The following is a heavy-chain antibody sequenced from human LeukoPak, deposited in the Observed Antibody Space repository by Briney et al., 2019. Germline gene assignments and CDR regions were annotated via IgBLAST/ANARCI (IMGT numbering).Heavy chain of an antibody. CDR1: GFTFSSYT. D-gene: IGHD5-12*01. CDR3: TKDRSAVATL. CDR2: VSASGGST. Sequence: GGSLRLSCAASGFTFSSYTMSWVRQAPGKGLEWVSAVSASGGSTYYADSVKGRFTISRDNSKNTLYLQMNSLRAEDTAIYYCTKDRSAVATLWGQGTMVTVSS. V-gene: IGHV3-23*01. J-gene: IGHJ3*01.